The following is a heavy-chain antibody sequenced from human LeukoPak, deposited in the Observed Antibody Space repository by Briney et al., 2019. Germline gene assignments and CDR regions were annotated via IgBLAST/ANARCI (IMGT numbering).Heavy chain of an antibody. D-gene: IGHD3/OR15-3a*01. V-gene: IGHV3-74*01. CDR1: GFAVSSKY. CDR3: TRDWTARSNAFDI. Sequence: GSLRLSCAASGFAVSSKYMTWVRQAPGKGLVWVSRINSDGSSTNYADSVKGRFTISRDNAKNTLFLQMNSLRAEDTAVYYCTRDWTARSNAFDIWGQGTMVTVSS. CDR2: INSDGSST. J-gene: IGHJ3*02.